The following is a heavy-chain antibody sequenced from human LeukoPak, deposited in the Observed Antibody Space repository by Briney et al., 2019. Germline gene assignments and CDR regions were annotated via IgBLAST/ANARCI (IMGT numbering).Heavy chain of an antibody. CDR3: AREGDSSGWYGGWFDP. V-gene: IGHV4-39*02. Sequence: SETLSLTCTVSGGSISSSSYYWGWIRQPPGKGLEWIGSIYYSGGTYYNPSLKSRVTISVDTSKNQFSLKLGSVTAADTAVYYCAREGDSSGWYGGWFDPWGQGTLVTVSS. D-gene: IGHD6-19*01. CDR2: IYYSGGT. CDR1: GGSISSSSYY. J-gene: IGHJ5*02.